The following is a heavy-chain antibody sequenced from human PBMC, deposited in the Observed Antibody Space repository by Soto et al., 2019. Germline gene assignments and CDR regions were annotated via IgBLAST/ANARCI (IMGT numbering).Heavy chain of an antibody. Sequence: LRLSCAASGFTFSSYGMHWVRQAPGKGLEWVAVISYDGSNKYYADSVKGRFTISRGNSKNTLYPQMNSLRAEDTAVYYCAKDLGIAARLQSAFDIWGQGTMVTVSS. CDR2: ISYDGSNK. CDR1: GFTFSSYG. D-gene: IGHD6-6*01. J-gene: IGHJ3*02. V-gene: IGHV3-30*18. CDR3: AKDLGIAARLQSAFDI.